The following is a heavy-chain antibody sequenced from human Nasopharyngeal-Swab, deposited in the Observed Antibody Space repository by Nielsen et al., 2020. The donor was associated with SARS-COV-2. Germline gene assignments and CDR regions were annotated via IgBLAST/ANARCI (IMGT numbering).Heavy chain of an antibody. Sequence: GGSLRLSCAASGFTFSSYAMSWVRQAPGQGLEWVSAISGSGGSTYYADSVKGRFTISRDNSKNTLYLQMNSLRAEDTAVYYCAKDYYDSSGYYQHWYFDLWGRGTLVTVSS. D-gene: IGHD3-22*01. V-gene: IGHV3-23*01. J-gene: IGHJ2*01. CDR1: GFTFSSYA. CDR2: ISGSGGST. CDR3: AKDYYDSSGYYQHWYFDL.